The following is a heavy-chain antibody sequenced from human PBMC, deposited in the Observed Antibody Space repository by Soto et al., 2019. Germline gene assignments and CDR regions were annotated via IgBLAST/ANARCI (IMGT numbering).Heavy chain of an antibody. D-gene: IGHD2-21*02. V-gene: IGHV4-59*01. J-gene: IGHJ4*02. CDR2: IYYSGSA. Sequence: QVQLQESGPGLVKPSETLSLTCIISGGSISGFYWGWIRQPPGKGLEWIGNIYYSGSANYDPSLRSRVTISLNTSKNQFSLNLNSVTAADTAIYYCARWTYCGGDCYWLDFWGQGTLVTVSS. CDR1: GGSISGFY. CDR3: ARWTYCGGDCYWLDF.